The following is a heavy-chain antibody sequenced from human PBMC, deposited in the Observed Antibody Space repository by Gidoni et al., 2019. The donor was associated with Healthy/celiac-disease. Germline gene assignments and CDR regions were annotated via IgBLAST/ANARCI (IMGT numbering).Heavy chain of an antibody. CDR1: GFSLSTSGMC. V-gene: IGHV2-70*01. CDR2: IDWDDDK. Sequence: QVTLRESGPALVTPTQTLTLTCTFSGFSLSTSGMCVSWIRQPQGKALEWLALIDWDDDKYYSTSPKTRLTISKDTSKNQVVLTMTNMYPVDTATYYCALCQQLPEGWFDPWGQGTLVTVSS. D-gene: IGHD6-13*01. CDR3: ALCQQLPEGWFDP. J-gene: IGHJ5*02.